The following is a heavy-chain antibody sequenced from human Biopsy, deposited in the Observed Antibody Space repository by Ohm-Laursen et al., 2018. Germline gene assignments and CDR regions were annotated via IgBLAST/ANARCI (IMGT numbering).Heavy chain of an antibody. J-gene: IGHJ6*02. CDR2: IVVGSGHT. CDR3: AATSTLYYYYYAMDV. Sequence: GSSVKVSCKVSGFTFTSSAVQWVRQVRGQRLEWIGWIVVGSGHTNYAQKFQERVTITRDMSTSTAYMELTSLRSEDTAVYYCAATSTLYYYYYAMDVWDQGTTITVSS. V-gene: IGHV1-58*01. CDR1: GFTFTSSA.